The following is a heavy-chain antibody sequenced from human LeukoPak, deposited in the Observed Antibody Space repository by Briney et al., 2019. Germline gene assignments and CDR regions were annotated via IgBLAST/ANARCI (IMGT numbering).Heavy chain of an antibody. J-gene: IGHJ3*02. D-gene: IGHD4-23*01. V-gene: IGHV4-39*07. CDR1: GGSISSSSYY. Sequence: SETLSLTCTVSGGSISSSSYYWGWIRQPPGKGLEWIGSIYHSGSTYYNPSLKSRVTISVDTSKNQFSLKLSSVTAADTAVYYCARDLYVVTPFDEDPADAFDIWGQGTMVTVSS. CDR3: ARDLYVVTPFDEDPADAFDI. CDR2: IYHSGST.